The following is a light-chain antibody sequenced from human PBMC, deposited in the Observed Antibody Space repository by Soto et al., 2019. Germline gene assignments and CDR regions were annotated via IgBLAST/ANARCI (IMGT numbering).Light chain of an antibody. Sequence: EIVMTQSPVTLSVSPGERATLSCRASQSVSSNLAWHQQKPGQAPRLLIYGASTRATGIPARFGGSGSGTEFTLTISSVQSEDFAVYYCQHYHTWPYTFGQGTKLEIK. V-gene: IGKV3-15*01. CDR3: QHYHTWPYT. CDR1: QSVSSN. CDR2: GAS. J-gene: IGKJ2*01.